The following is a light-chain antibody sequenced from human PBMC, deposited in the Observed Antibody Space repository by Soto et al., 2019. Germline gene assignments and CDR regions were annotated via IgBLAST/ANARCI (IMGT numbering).Light chain of an antibody. J-gene: IGLJ1*01. CDR3: SSSTSSSTFV. Sequence: QSAPTQPASVSGAPGQSITISCTGTNSDVNYVSWHQQHPGKAPKLMIYEVSNRSSGVSNRFSGSKSGNTASLTISGLQAEDEADYHCSSSTSSSTFVFGTGTKVTVL. V-gene: IGLV2-14*01. CDR2: EVS. CDR1: NSDVNY.